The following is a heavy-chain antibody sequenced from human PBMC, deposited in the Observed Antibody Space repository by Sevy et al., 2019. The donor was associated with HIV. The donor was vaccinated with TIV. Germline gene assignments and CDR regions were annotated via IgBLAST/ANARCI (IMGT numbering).Heavy chain of an antibody. CDR2: IDSGGST. Sequence: GGSLRLSCEASGFTVSGNYMAWVRLAPGEGLEWVSLIDSGGSTYYAGSVKGRFTISRGNLKNTLYLQMNPLRAEDTAVYFCARDRYYDASGYYYYYYGMDVWGQGTTVTVSS. V-gene: IGHV3-66*01. D-gene: IGHD3-22*01. J-gene: IGHJ6*02. CDR1: GFTVSGNY. CDR3: ARDRYYDASGYYYYYYGMDV.